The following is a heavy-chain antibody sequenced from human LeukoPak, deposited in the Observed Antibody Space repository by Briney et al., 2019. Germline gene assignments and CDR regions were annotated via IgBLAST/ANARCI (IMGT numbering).Heavy chain of an antibody. CDR1: GFTFSNAW. CDR3: ARGRSFFDY. CDR2: ISSSSSTI. Sequence: PGGSLRLSCAASGFTFSNAWMSWVRQAPGKGLEWVSYISSSSSTIYYADSVKGRFTISRDNAKNSLYLQMNSLRAEDTAVYYCARGRSFFDYWGQGTLVTVSS. D-gene: IGHD1-26*01. V-gene: IGHV3-48*01. J-gene: IGHJ4*02.